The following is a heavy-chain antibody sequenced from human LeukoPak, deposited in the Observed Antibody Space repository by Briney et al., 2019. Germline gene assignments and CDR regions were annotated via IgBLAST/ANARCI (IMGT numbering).Heavy chain of an antibody. J-gene: IGHJ4*02. CDR3: ARGGSDYTNYYFDY. CDR2: IRNKASTYTT. V-gene: IGHV3-72*01. CDR1: GXTFSDHY. D-gene: IGHD4-11*01. Sequence: TGGSLRLSCAASGXTFSDHYMDWVRQAPGKGLEWVGRIRNKASTYTTQYAASVKGRFTISSDDSKNSLYLQMNSLKTEDTAMYYCARGGSDYTNYYFDYWGQGTLVTVSS.